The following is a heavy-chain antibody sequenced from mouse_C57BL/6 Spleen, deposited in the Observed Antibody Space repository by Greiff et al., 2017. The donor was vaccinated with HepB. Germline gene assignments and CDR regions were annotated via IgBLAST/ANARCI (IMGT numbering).Heavy chain of an antibody. D-gene: IGHD1-1*01. V-gene: IGHV1-43*01. CDR1: GYSFTGYY. Sequence: EVQLVESGPELVKPGASVKISCKASGYSFTGYYMHWVKQSSEKSLEWIGEINPSTGGTSYNQKFKGKATLTVDKSSSTAYMQLKSLTSEDSAVYYCAREGDYYYGSSFYWYFDVWGTGTTVTVSS. J-gene: IGHJ1*03. CDR2: INPSTGGT. CDR3: AREGDYYYGSSFYWYFDV.